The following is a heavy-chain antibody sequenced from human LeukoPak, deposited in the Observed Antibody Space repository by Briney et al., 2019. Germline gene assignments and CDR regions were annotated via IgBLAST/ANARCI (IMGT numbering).Heavy chain of an antibody. CDR1: GFTFSNAW. CDR3: ANLRGITITDAFDI. D-gene: IGHD3-10*01. V-gene: IGHV3-23*01. J-gene: IGHJ3*02. Sequence: PGGSLRLSCAASGFTFSNAWMSWVRQAPGKGPEWVSAISGSGGSSYYTDSVRGRFTISRDNSKNTVYLQMNSLRVEDTAVYYCANLRGITITDAFDIWGQGTMVTVSS. CDR2: ISGSGGSS.